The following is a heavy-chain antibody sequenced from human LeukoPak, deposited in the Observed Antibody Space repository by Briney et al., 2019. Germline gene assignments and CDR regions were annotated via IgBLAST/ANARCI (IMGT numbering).Heavy chain of an antibody. CDR2: ISYDGSNK. Sequence: GGSLRLSCAASGFTFSSFYMHWVRQAPGKGLEWVAVISYDGSNKYYADSVKGRFTISRDSSKNTLYLQMNSLRAEDTAVYYCAKDLRYYDSSVPDYWGQGTLVTVSS. CDR1: GFTFSSFY. D-gene: IGHD3-22*01. V-gene: IGHV3-30*18. J-gene: IGHJ4*02. CDR3: AKDLRYYDSSVPDY.